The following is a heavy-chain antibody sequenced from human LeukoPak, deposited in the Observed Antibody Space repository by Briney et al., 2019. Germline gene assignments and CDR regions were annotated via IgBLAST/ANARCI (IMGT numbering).Heavy chain of an antibody. CDR2: IYTSGST. CDR3: ARVTSSGIAAAGTPLRAFDI. D-gene: IGHD6-13*01. CDR1: GGSISSYY. Sequence: PSETLSLTCTVSGGSISSYYWSWIRQPAGKGLEWIGRIYTSGSTNYNPSLKSRVTMSVDTSKNQFSLKLSSVTAADTAVYYCARVTSSGIAAAGTPLRAFDIWGQGTMVTVS. V-gene: IGHV4-4*07. J-gene: IGHJ3*02.